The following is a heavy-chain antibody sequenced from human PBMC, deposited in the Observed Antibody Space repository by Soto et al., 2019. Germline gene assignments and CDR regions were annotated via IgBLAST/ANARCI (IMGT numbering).Heavy chain of an antibody. J-gene: IGHJ6*02. CDR3: GKGGSVAGYEGYYGTDV. V-gene: IGHV4-4*02. CDR2: VYHSGST. CDR1: GGSITTRNW. D-gene: IGHD6-19*01. Sequence: QVRLQESGPGLVKPSGTLSLTCAVSGGSITTRNWWTWVRQPPGKGLEWIGEVYHSGSTTYNPSLKSRVNMSVDLSKNQFSLRLSSVTAADTAVYYCGKGGSVAGYEGYYGTDVWGQGTTVIVSS.